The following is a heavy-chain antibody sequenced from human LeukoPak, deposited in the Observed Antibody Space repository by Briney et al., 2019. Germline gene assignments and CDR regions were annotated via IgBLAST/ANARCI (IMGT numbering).Heavy chain of an antibody. V-gene: IGHV1-46*01. CDR1: GYTFTSYG. J-gene: IGHJ3*02. D-gene: IGHD4-23*01. CDR2: ISPTGGST. CDR3: ARDSPGNSRPDAFDI. Sequence: ASVKVSCKASGYTFTSYGISWVRQAPGQGLEWLGIISPTGGSTSYAQKFQGRVTMTRDTSTGTVYMELRRLTSEDTATYYCARDSPGNSRPDAFDIWGQGTLVTVSS.